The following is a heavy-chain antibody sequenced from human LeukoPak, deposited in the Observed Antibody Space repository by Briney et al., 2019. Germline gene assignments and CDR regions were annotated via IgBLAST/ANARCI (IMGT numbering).Heavy chain of an antibody. CDR3: ARDQGRSYCSSTSCYEFDY. Sequence: SGGSLRLSCAASGFTFSSYSMNWVRQAPGKGLEWVSSISSSSSYIYYADSVKGRFTTSRDNAKNSLYLQMNSLRAEDTAVYYCARDQGRSYCSSTSCYEFDYWGQGTLVTVSS. J-gene: IGHJ4*02. CDR1: GFTFSSYS. CDR2: ISSSSSYI. D-gene: IGHD2-2*01. V-gene: IGHV3-21*01.